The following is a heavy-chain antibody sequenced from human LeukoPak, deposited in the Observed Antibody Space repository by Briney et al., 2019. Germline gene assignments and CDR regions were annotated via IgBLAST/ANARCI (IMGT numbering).Heavy chain of an antibody. V-gene: IGHV3-74*01. J-gene: IGHJ4*02. CDR2: INSDGSTT. D-gene: IGHD1-26*01. CDR1: GFTFSSYW. Sequence: GGSLRLSCAASGFTFSSYWMHWVRQAPGKGLVWVSRINSDGSTTNYADSVKGRFTISRDNSKNTLYLQMNSLRAEDTAVYYCATDRGSSSKSFDYWGQGTLVTVSS. CDR3: ATDRGSSSKSFDY.